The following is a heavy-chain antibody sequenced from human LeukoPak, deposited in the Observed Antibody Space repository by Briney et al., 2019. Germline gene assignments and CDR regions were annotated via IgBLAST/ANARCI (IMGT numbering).Heavy chain of an antibody. Sequence: SQTLSLTCTVSGGSISGGSYYWSWIRQPAGKGLEWIGRIYTSGSTNYNPSLKSRVTISVDTSKNQFSLKLSSVTAADTAVYYCARDNDFWSAWGQGTLVTVSS. D-gene: IGHD3-3*01. CDR2: IYTSGST. CDR1: GGSISGGSYY. J-gene: IGHJ5*02. CDR3: ARDNDFWSA. V-gene: IGHV4-61*02.